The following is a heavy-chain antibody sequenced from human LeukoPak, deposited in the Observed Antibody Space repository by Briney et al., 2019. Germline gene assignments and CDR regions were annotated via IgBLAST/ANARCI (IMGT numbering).Heavy chain of an antibody. CDR2: ISGSGGST. D-gene: IGHD2-8*02. J-gene: IGHJ4*02. V-gene: IGHV3-23*01. CDR1: GFPFSSYA. CDR3: AMSAYCTGGVCSPFDY. Sequence: PGGSLRLSCAASGFPFSSYAMSWVRQAPGKGLEWVSAISGSGGSTYYADSVKGRFTISRDNSKNTLYLQMNSLRAEDTALYFCAMSAYCTGGVCSPFDYWGQGTLVTVSS.